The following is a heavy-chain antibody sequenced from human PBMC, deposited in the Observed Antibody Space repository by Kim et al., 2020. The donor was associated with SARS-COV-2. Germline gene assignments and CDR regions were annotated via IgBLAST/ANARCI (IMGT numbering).Heavy chain of an antibody. V-gene: IGHV3-11*06. J-gene: IGHJ4*02. Sequence: GGSLRLSCAASGFTFSDYYMSWIRQAPGKGLEWVSYISSSSSYTNYADSVKGRFTISRDNAKNSLYLQMNSLRAEDTAVYYCARAVAGRMIYFDYWGQGTLVTVSS. CDR2: ISSSSSYT. D-gene: IGHD6-19*01. CDR3: ARAVAGRMIYFDY. CDR1: GFTFSDYY.